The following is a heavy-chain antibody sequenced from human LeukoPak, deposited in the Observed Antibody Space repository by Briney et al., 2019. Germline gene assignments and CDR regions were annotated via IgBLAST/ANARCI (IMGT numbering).Heavy chain of an antibody. D-gene: IGHD2-2*01. J-gene: IGHJ5*02. V-gene: IGHV3-7*03. Sequence: SGGSLRLSCAASGFTFSSYWMSWVRQAPGKRLEWVANIKQDGSEKYYVDSVKGRFTISRDNAKNSLYLQMNSLRAEDTAVYYCARRGYCSSTSCYGSWFDPWGQGTLVTVSS. CDR3: ARRGYCSSTSCYGSWFDP. CDR2: IKQDGSEK. CDR1: GFTFSSYW.